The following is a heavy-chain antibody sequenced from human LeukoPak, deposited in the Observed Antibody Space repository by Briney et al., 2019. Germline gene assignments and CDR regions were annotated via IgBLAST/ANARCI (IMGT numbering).Heavy chain of an antibody. CDR3: ARAISGGSPITASDY. D-gene: IGHD2-15*01. CDR1: GYDFTSVG. CDR2: INPNGDFT. Sequence: GASVKVSCKASGYDFTSVGITWVRQAPGQGLEWMGWINPNGDFTNFAQNFQGRVTMTSDTSISTAYMELSRLRSDDTAVYYCARAISGGSPITASDYWGQGTLVTVSS. V-gene: IGHV1-2*02. J-gene: IGHJ4*02.